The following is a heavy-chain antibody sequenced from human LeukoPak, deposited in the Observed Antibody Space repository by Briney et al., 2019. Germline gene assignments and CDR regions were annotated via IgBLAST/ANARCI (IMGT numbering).Heavy chain of an antibody. Sequence: PGGSLRLSCAASEFTFSSYAMHWVRQAPGKGLEWVAVISYDGSNKYYADSVKGRFTISRDNSKNTLYLQMNSLRAEDTAVYYCARVFDWLLWDDYWGQGTLVTVSS. V-gene: IGHV3-30*04. CDR3: ARVFDWLLWDDY. J-gene: IGHJ4*02. CDR2: ISYDGSNK. CDR1: EFTFSSYA. D-gene: IGHD3-9*01.